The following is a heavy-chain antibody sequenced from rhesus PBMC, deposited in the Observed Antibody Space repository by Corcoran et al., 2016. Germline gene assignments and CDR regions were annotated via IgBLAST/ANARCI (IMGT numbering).Heavy chain of an antibody. Sequence: EVQLVKSGGGVVQPGGSLRLSCAASGFTFDAYAMHWVRQAPGKGREGVSGISWSYRSTYYADSVQDQFTLSRDKAKNSLYLQMGSLRAEDTALYYCASGGWGDYYDVYFEFWGQGALVTVSS. CDR1: GFTFDAYA. CDR3: ASGGWGDYYDVYFEF. CDR2: ISWSYRST. V-gene: IGHV3-201*01. J-gene: IGHJ1*01. D-gene: IGHD3-34*01.